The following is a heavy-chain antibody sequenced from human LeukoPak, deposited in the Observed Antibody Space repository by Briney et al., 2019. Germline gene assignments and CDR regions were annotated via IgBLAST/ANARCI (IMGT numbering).Heavy chain of an antibody. CDR3: VRGPDHAKVGY. CDR1: GGSFSHNY. V-gene: IGHV4-34*01. CDR2: INHSGIS. D-gene: IGHD1-14*01. Sequence: SETLSLTCAVYGGSFSHNYWNWVRQPPGKGLEWIGEINHSGISDYNPSLSSRVTMSLDTSKNHFSLKLASVTAADTAVYYCVRGPDHAKVGYRGQGTPIALSS. J-gene: IGHJ4*02.